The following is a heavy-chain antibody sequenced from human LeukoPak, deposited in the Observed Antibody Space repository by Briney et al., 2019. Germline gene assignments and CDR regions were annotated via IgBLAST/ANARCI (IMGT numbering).Heavy chain of an antibody. D-gene: IGHD3-16*01. CDR3: ARWGSGPPGAFDI. J-gene: IGHJ3*02. Sequence: SETLSLTRTVSLGSITSSGYYWGWIRQPPGKGLAWIGNIYYTGSTYFNPSVKSRVPISVDTSKNQFSLKLSSVTAADTSVYYCARWGSGPPGAFDIWGHGTMVTVSS. CDR2: IYYTGST. V-gene: IGHV4-39*01. CDR1: LGSITSSGYY.